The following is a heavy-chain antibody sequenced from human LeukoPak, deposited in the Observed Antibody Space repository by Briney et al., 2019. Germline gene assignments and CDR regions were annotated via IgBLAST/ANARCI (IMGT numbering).Heavy chain of an antibody. Sequence: GGSLRLSCAASGFTFSSYAMHWVRPAPGKGLEYVSAISSNGGSTYYASSVKGRFTISRDNSKTTLYLQMGSLRAEDMDMYYCARAYSSGWYYFDYWGQGTPVTVSS. V-gene: IGHV3-64*01. CDR1: GFTFSSYA. CDR2: ISSNGGST. D-gene: IGHD6-19*01. CDR3: ARAYSSGWYYFDY. J-gene: IGHJ4*02.